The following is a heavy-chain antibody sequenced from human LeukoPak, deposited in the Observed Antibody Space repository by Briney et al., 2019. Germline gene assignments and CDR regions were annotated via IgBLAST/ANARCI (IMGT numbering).Heavy chain of an antibody. V-gene: IGHV3-30*04. CDR3: ARLNDYGGNSVMFDY. CDR1: GFTFTSNA. J-gene: IGHJ4*02. Sequence: PGGSLRLSCAASGFTFTSNAMHWVRQAPGKGLEWVAVISYDGSNKYYADSVKGRFTISRDNSKNTLYLQMNSLRAEDTAVYYCARLNDYGGNSVMFDYWGQGTLVTVSS. D-gene: IGHD4-23*01. CDR2: ISYDGSNK.